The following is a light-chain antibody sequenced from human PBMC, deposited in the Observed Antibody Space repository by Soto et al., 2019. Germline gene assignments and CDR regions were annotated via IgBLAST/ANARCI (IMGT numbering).Light chain of an antibody. V-gene: IGKV3-20*01. CDR2: GAS. CDR1: QSVGKY. CDR3: QHYDRAPMWT. J-gene: IGKJ1*01. Sequence: EIVMTQSPATLSLSPGERATLSCGASQSVGKYLVWYQQKPGQAPRLLIFGASIRVTGIPDRFIGSGSGTDFTLTISRLDPEDFAVYYCQHYDRAPMWTFGQGTKVDIK.